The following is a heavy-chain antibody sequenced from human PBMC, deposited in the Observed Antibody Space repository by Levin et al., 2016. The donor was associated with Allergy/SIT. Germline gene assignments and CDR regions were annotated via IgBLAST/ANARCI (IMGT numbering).Heavy chain of an antibody. Sequence: WIRQPPGKGLEWVSAISGNSNTAYYADSVKGRFSIFRDNSKNTLYLQMNSLRAEDTATYYCTRESAYRLPPTIAANWFDPGARELWSPSPQ. CDR2: ISGNSNTA. D-gene: IGHD2-2*02. CDR3: TRESAYRLPPTIAANWFDP. J-gene: IGHJ5*02. V-gene: IGHV3-23*01.